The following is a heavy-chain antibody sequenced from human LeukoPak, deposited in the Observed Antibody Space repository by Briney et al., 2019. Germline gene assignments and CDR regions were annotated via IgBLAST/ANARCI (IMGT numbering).Heavy chain of an antibody. CDR2: ISYDGSNK. V-gene: IGHV3-30*03. CDR3: AASGIAVAGTEY. Sequence: GGSLRLSCAASGFTFSSYGMHWVRQAPGKGLEWVAVISYDGSNKYYADSVKGRFTISRDNSKNTLYLQMNSLRAEDTAVYYCAASGIAVAGTEYWGQGTLVTVSS. CDR1: GFTFSSYG. D-gene: IGHD6-19*01. J-gene: IGHJ4*02.